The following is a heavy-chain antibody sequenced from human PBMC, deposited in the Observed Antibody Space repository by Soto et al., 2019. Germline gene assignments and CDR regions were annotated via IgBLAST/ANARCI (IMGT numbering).Heavy chain of an antibody. CDR3: AKPTSSSPFYPRYGMDV. D-gene: IGHD6-6*01. J-gene: IGHJ6*02. V-gene: IGHV3-30*18. CDR2: ISYDETNK. CDR1: GFTFSVYD. Sequence: QVQLVESGGGVVQPGRSLRLSCVARGFTFSVYDMHWVRQTPGKGLEWVAAISYDETNKYSADSVKGRFTISRDNSKYILYLQMNSLRGEDTAVYYCAKPTSSSPFYPRYGMDVWGQGTTVTVSS.